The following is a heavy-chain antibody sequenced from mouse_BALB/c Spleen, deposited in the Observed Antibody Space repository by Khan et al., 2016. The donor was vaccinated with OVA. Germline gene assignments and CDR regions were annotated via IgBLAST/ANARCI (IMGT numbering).Heavy chain of an antibody. CDR1: GYTFTSYT. CDR3: VRDGAYHRNDGWFAY. CDR2: INPSNGYT. V-gene: IGHV1-4*01. J-gene: IGHJ3*01. Sequence: VQLQQSGAELARPGASVKMSCKASGYTFTSYTIHWIQERPGQGLEWIGNINPSNGYTNYNQKFKDKATLTTDKSSKTAYLQLSSLTSDDSAVDNGVRDGAYHRNDGWFAYWGQGTLVTVSA. D-gene: IGHD2-14*01.